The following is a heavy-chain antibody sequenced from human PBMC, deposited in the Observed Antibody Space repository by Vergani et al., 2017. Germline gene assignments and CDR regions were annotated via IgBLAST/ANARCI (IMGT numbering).Heavy chain of an antibody. CDR2: IKNTGDST. Sequence: EVQLLQSEGAVVQPGGSLRLSCVASGFTFSSHAMSWVRQGHGRGLEWVSSIKNTGDSTHYADSVKGRFTVSRDNSKDILYLQMDSLRSEDTALYYCAKYLRDSTDGLPDSWGPGTRVIVSS. CDR3: AKYLRDSTDGLPDS. V-gene: IGHV3-23*01. J-gene: IGHJ4*02. CDR1: GFTFSSHA. D-gene: IGHD2-21*02.